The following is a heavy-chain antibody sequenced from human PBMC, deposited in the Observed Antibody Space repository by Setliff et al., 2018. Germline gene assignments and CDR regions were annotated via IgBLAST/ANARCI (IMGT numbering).Heavy chain of an antibody. CDR3: ARAGVPPGYYDGRGYLRRYYYDY. J-gene: IGHJ4*02. V-gene: IGHV4-38-2*01. CDR2: IHHSGKA. CDR1: GSSISSGYY. Sequence: TLSLTCAVSGSSISSGYYWGWIRQPPGKGLEWIVNIHHSGKAYYNPSLKSRVTMSVDTSKNHVSLKLSSVTAADTAVYYCARAGVPPGYYDGRGYLRRYYYDYWGQGMLVTVSS. D-gene: IGHD3-22*01.